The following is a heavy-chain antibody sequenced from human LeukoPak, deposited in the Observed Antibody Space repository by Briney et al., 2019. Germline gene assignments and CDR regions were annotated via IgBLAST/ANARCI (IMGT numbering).Heavy chain of an antibody. Sequence: PGGSLRLSCAASGFTFSSFAMSWVRQAPGKGLEWVSAISGSGGSTYYADSVKGRFTISRDNSKNTLYLQMNSLRAEDTAVYYCAKDAGGCSSTSCYGDSGDFWGQGTLVTVSS. J-gene: IGHJ4*02. CDR1: GFTFSSFA. CDR2: ISGSGGST. CDR3: AKDAGGCSSTSCYGDSGDF. D-gene: IGHD2-2*01. V-gene: IGHV3-23*01.